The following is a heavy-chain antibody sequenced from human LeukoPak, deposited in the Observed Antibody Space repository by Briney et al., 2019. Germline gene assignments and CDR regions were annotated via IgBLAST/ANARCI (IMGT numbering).Heavy chain of an antibody. CDR1: GGSISSYY. CDR3: ARQGEYCSSTSRYYNWFDP. J-gene: IGHJ5*02. Sequence: SETLSLTCTVSGGSISSYYWSWIRQPPGKGLEWIGYIYYSGSTNYNPSLKSRVTISVDTSKNQFSLKLSSVTAADTAVYYCARQGEYCSSTSRYYNWFDPWGQGTLVTVSS. CDR2: IYYSGST. D-gene: IGHD2-2*01. V-gene: IGHV4-59*01.